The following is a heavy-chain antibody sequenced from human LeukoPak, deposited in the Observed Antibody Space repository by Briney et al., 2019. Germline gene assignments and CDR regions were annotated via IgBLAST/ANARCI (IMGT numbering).Heavy chain of an antibody. V-gene: IGHV3-74*01. CDR3: ARGCYYERSGYCPFDY. CDR1: GFTFSSFW. J-gene: IGHJ4*02. CDR2: TNSDGSST. Sequence: PGGSLRLSCAASGFTFSSFWMHWVRQAPGKGLVWVSRTNSDGSSTSYADSVKGRFTISRDNSKNTLYLQMNSLRADDTAVYYCARGCYYERSGYCPFDYWGPGTLVTVSS. D-gene: IGHD3-22*01.